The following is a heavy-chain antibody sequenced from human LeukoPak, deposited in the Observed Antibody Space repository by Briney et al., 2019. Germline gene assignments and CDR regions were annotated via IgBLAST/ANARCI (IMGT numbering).Heavy chain of an antibody. CDR3: VKERYSYGYWRYFDY. V-gene: IGHV3-23*01. CDR2: ISGGGGST. CDR1: GFTFSSYA. D-gene: IGHD5-18*01. Sequence: GGSLRLSCAASGFTFSSYAMSWVRQAPGKGLEWVSAISGGGGSTYYADSVKGRFTISRDNSKNTLYLQMNSLRAEDTAVYYCVKERYSYGYWRYFDYWGQGTLVTVSS. J-gene: IGHJ4*02.